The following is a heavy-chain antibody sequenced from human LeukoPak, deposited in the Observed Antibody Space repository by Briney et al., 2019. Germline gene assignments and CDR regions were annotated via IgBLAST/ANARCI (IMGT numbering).Heavy chain of an antibody. J-gene: IGHJ4*02. V-gene: IGHV3-48*04. D-gene: IGHD2-15*01. CDR1: AFSFSVYS. CDR3: TRGGGYSYY. CDR2: ISTGGNTI. Sequence: GGSLRLSCTASAFSFSVYSMNWVRQAPGKGLEWVSYISTGGNTIYYADSVKGRFTFSRDNAKNSLYLQMNSLRAEDTAVYYCTRGGGYSYYWGQGTLVTVSS.